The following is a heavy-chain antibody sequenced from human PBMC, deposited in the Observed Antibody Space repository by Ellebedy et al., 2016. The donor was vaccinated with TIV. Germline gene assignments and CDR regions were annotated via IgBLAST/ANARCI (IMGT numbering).Heavy chain of an antibody. CDR2: ISSSGSTI. J-gene: IGHJ6*02. CDR3: AKDGGYCSSTSCYDHYYYGMDV. V-gene: IGHV3-11*01. D-gene: IGHD2-2*01. Sequence: GGSLRLXCAASGFTFSDYYMSWIRQAPGKGLEWVSYISSSGSTIYYADSVKGRFTISRDNAKNTLYLQMNSLRAEDTAVYYCAKDGGYCSSTSCYDHYYYGMDVWGQGTTVTVSS. CDR1: GFTFSDYY.